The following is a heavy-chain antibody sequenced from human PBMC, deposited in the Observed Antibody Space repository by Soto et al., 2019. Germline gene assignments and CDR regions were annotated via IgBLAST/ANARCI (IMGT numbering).Heavy chain of an antibody. J-gene: IGHJ6*02. CDR1: GFTFTSSA. CDR3: AAETRNYGSGPSWSKYYYYGMDV. V-gene: IGHV1-58*01. D-gene: IGHD3-10*01. CDR2: IVVGSGNT. Sequence: GASVKVSCKASGFTFTSSAVQWVRQARGQRLEWIGWIVVGSGNTNYAQKFQERVTITRDMSTSTAYMELSSLRSEDTAVYYCAAETRNYGSGPSWSKYYYYGMDVWGQGTTVTVSS.